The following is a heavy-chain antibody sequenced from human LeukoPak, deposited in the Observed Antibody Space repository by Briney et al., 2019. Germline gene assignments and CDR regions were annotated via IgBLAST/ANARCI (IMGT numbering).Heavy chain of an antibody. CDR3: AREPPMGRSYHGMDV. D-gene: IGHD3-10*01. Sequence: GGSLRLSCAASGFTVSNYYMHWVRQAPGKGLEWVSVIYSGGSIYYSNSVKGRVINSRDNSKNTPDLQLNSLRAEDTAVYYCAREPPMGRSYHGMDVWGQGTTVTVSS. V-gene: IGHV3-66*01. CDR1: GFTVSNYY. J-gene: IGHJ6*02. CDR2: IYSGGSI.